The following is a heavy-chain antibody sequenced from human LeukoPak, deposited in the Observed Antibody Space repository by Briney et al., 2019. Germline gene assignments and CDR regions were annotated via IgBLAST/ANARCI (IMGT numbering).Heavy chain of an antibody. CDR1: GFNFSLYG. CDR3: AIDAYSAGVCSQTLDY. J-gene: IGHJ4*02. CDR2: ISRGSGYI. D-gene: IGHD2-21*02. V-gene: IGHV3-21*01. Sequence: GGSLRLSCAASGFNFSLYGMSWVRQAPGKGLEWVSYISRGSGYIYYADSLKGRFTISRDNAKNSVYLQMNSLRAEDTAVYYCAIDAYSAGVCSQTLDYWGQGTLVTVSS.